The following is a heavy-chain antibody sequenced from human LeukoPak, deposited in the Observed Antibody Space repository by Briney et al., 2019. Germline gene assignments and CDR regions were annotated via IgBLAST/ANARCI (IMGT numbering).Heavy chain of an antibody. J-gene: IGHJ6*03. Sequence: ASVKVSCKASGYTFTGYYMHWVRQAPGQGLEWMGWINPNSGGTNYAQMFQGRVTMTRDTSISTAYMELSRLRSDDTAVYYCARGTTTVTTGRPAYYYYMDVWGKGTTVTVSS. V-gene: IGHV1-2*02. D-gene: IGHD4-17*01. CDR3: ARGTTTVTTGRPAYYYYMDV. CDR1: GYTFTGYY. CDR2: INPNSGGT.